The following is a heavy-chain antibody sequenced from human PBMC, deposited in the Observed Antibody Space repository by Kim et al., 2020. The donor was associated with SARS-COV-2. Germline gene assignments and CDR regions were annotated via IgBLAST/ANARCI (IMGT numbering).Heavy chain of an antibody. CDR3: ARHTDYYDSSGYYHIDY. V-gene: IGHV5-51*01. CDR2: IYPGDSDT. Sequence: GESLKISCKGSGYSFTSYWIGWVRQMPGKGLEWMGIIYPGDSDTRYSPSFQGQVTISADKSISTAYLQWSSLKASDTAMYYCARHTDYYDSSGYYHIDYWGQGTLVTVSS. J-gene: IGHJ4*02. D-gene: IGHD3-22*01. CDR1: GYSFTSYW.